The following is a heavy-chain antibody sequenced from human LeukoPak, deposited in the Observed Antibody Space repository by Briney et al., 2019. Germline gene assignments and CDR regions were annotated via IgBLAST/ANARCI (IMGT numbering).Heavy chain of an antibody. CDR1: GGSISSGSYY. D-gene: IGHD1-14*01. CDR3: ARDNPIQYGMDV. V-gene: IGHV4-61*02. J-gene: IGHJ6*02. CDR2: IYTSGST. Sequence: PSETLSLTCTVSGGSISSGSYYWSWIRQPAGKGLEWIGRIYTSGSTNYNPSLKSRVIISVDTSKNQFSLKLSSVTAADTAVYYCARDNPIQYGMDVWGQGTTVTVSS.